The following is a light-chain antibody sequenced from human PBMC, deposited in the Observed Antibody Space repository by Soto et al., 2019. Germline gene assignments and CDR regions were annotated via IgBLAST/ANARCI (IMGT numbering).Light chain of an antibody. CDR3: QQRNYWQVT. V-gene: IGKV3D-11*02. Sequence: IVLTQSPGTLSLSPWERATLSCRASQSVRSHLAWYQKKPGQAPRLLIYDVSNRATGIPARFSGSGSGTDFTPTISSLEPKDFAIYYCQQRNYWQVTFGQGTKVDIK. CDR1: QSVRSH. CDR2: DVS. J-gene: IGKJ1*01.